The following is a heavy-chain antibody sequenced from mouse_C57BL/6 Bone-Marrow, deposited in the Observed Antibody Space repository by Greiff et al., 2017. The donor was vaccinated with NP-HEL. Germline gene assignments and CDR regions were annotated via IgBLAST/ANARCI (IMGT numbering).Heavy chain of an antibody. CDR2: IYPRSGNT. CDR1: GYTFTSYG. Sequence: ESGAELARPGASVKLSCKASGYTFTSYGISWVKQRTGQGLEWIGEIYPRSGNTYYNEKFKGKATLTADKSSSTAYMELRSLTSEDSAVYFCARQLRPTGYYAMDYWGQGTSVTVSS. D-gene: IGHD3-2*02. V-gene: IGHV1-81*01. CDR3: ARQLRPTGYYAMDY. J-gene: IGHJ4*01.